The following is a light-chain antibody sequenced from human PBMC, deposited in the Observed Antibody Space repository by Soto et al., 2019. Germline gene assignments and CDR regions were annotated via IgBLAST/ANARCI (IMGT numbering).Light chain of an antibody. CDR1: QSVSSY. Sequence: EIVVTQSPGTRALSPGERDSLCCRATQSVSSYLAWYQQTPGQAPRLLIYDASNRATGIPARFSGSGSGTDFTLTISSLEPEDFAVYYCQQRSNWPITFGQGTRLEIK. CDR2: DAS. J-gene: IGKJ5*01. V-gene: IGKV3-11*01. CDR3: QQRSNWPIT.